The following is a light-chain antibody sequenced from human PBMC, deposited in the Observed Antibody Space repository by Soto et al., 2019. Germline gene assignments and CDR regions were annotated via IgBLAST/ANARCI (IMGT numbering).Light chain of an antibody. Sequence: QSVLTQPPSASGSPGQSVTISCTGTSSDVGGYNYVSWYQQHPGTAPKLIIYEVSKRPSGVPDRFSGSKSGNTASLTVSGLQAEDEADYYCGSYAGNNRGVFGTGTKLTVL. J-gene: IGLJ1*01. V-gene: IGLV2-8*01. CDR1: SSDVGGYNY. CDR2: EVS. CDR3: GSYAGNNRGV.